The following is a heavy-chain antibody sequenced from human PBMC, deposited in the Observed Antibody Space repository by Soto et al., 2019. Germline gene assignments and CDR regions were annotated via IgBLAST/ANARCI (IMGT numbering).Heavy chain of an antibody. CDR3: TLSDCVGDCLSFDH. V-gene: IGHV1-46*03. Sequence: GASVKVSCKTSGYTFTAYFMHWVRQAPGQGLEWIGIINPSGGSTNYAQKFQGRVAMTWDTSISTAYMELSRLRSDDTAVYYCTLSDCVGDCLSFDHWGQGTLVTVSS. CDR1: GYTFTAYF. J-gene: IGHJ4*02. D-gene: IGHD2-21*02. CDR2: INPSGGST.